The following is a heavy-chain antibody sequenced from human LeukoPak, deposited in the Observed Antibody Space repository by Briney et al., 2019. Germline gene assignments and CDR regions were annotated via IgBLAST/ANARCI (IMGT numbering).Heavy chain of an antibody. CDR1: GGSISSSSYY. CDR3: ASNRPGYSSGWYNYYYYYYMDV. D-gene: IGHD6-19*01. Sequence: PSETLSLTCTVSGGSISSSSYYWGWIRQPPGKGLEWIGSIYYSGSTYYNPSLKSRVTISVDTSKNQFSLKLSSVTAADTAVYYCASNRPGYSSGWYNYYYYYYMDVWGKGTTVTVSS. CDR2: IYYSGST. V-gene: IGHV4-39*01. J-gene: IGHJ6*03.